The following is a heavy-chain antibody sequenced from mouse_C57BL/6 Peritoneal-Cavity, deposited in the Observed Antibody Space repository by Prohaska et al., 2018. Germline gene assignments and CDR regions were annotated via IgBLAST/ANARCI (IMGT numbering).Heavy chain of an antibody. D-gene: IGHD2-1*01. CDR1: GFTFSGFW. Sequence: EVQLLETGGGLVQPGGSRGLSCEGSGFTFSGFWMSWVRQTPGKTLEWIGDINSDCSAINYAPSIKDRFTIFRDNDKSTLYLHMSNVRSEDTATYFCMRYGNYWYVDVWGTGTTVTVSS. CDR2: INSDCSAI. CDR3: MRYGNYWYVDV. V-gene: IGHV11-2*01. J-gene: IGHJ1*03.